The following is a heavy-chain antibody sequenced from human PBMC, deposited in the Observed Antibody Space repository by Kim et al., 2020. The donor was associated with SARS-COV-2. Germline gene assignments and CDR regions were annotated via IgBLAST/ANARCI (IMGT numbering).Heavy chain of an antibody. Sequence: GGSLRLSCAASGFTLSNAWMKWVRQAPGKGLECVGRIKSRTDGTTTDYAAPVKGRFTISRDDSENTLYLQMNSLKTEDTAVYYCTTDQGNSTGYYHFDYCGQRTLVTVS. CDR1: GFTLSNAW. CDR2: IKSRTDGTTT. V-gene: IGHV3-15*01. CDR3: TTDQGNSTGYYHFDY. D-gene: IGHD3-22*01. J-gene: IGHJ4*02.